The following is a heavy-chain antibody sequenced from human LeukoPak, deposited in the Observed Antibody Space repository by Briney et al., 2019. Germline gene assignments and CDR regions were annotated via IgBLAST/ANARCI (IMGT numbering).Heavy chain of an antibody. CDR1: GGSISSGDYS. Sequence: SETLSLTCTVSGGSISSGDYSWNWVRPHPGKGLEWIGQIYLSGSTSYNPSLKSRLTISLDTSKNHLSLKLMSVTGADTAVYCCTRAETYWGQGTLVTVSS. J-gene: IGHJ4*02. CDR2: IYLSGST. V-gene: IGHV4-31*03. CDR3: TRAETY.